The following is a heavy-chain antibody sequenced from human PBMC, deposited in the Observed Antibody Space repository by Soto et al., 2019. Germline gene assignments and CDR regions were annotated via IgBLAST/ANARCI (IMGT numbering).Heavy chain of an antibody. CDR2: ISYDGSNK. Sequence: QVQLVESGGGVVQPGRSLRLSCAASGFTFSTYGMHWVCQAPGKGLEWVAFISYDGSNKYYADSVKGRFTISRDNSKNTLYLQMNSLRAEDTAVYYCAKDYTDYTYSFDYWGQGTLVTVSS. CDR1: GFTFSTYG. J-gene: IGHJ4*02. D-gene: IGHD4-4*01. CDR3: AKDYTDYTYSFDY. V-gene: IGHV3-30*18.